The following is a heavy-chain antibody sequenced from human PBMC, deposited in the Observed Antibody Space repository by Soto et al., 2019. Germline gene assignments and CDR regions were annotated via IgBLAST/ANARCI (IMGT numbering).Heavy chain of an antibody. CDR3: AKVFSPELGKYFDS. V-gene: IGHV3-23*01. CDR1: GFTFRNYS. J-gene: IGHJ4*02. CDR2: ISNSFSEGNT. D-gene: IGHD1-7*01. Sequence: GGSLRLSGTASGFTFRNYSMNWVRQAPWKGLEWVSAISNSFSEGNTHYAESVKGRFTISRENDKNKVFLEMNSLRADDKAVYYCAKVFSPELGKYFDSCGQGTLVPVSS.